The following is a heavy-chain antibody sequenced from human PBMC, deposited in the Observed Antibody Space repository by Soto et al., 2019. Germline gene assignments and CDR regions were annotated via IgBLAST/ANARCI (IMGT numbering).Heavy chain of an antibody. CDR1: GFTFSSYA. J-gene: IGHJ5*02. V-gene: IGHV3-23*01. D-gene: IGHD3-3*01. Sequence: GGSLRLSCAASGFTFSSYALSWVRQAPGKGLQCVSTVSGNGLSTYYADSVKGRFTISRDNSRNTLYLQMNSLRAEDTAVYYCAKDGDGSPTRPHWFDPWGQGTLVTVSS. CDR3: AKDGDGSPTRPHWFDP. CDR2: VSGNGLST.